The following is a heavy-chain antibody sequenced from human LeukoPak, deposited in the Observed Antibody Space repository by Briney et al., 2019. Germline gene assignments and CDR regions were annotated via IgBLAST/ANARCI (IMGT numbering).Heavy chain of an antibody. V-gene: IGHV3-20*04. CDR3: ARIFRNCTNGVCYPPRYYFDY. CDR1: GFTFDDYG. Sequence: PGGSLRLSCAASGFTFDDYGMSWVRQAPGKGLEWVSGINWNGGSTGYADSVKGRFTISRDNAKNSLHLQMNSLRAEDTALYYCARIFRNCTNGVCYPPRYYFDYWGQGTLVTVSS. J-gene: IGHJ4*02. CDR2: INWNGGST. D-gene: IGHD2-8*01.